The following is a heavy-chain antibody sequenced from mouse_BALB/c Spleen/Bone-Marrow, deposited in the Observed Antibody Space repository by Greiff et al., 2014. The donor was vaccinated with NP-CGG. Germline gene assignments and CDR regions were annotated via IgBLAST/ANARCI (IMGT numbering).Heavy chain of an antibody. CDR3: ARDNYYYGNKEAMDD. CDR2: IRNRANGYTS. Sequence: EVKLVESGGGLVQPGGSLRLSCAASGFTFTGYYMSWVRQPPGKALEWLGFIRNRANGYTSDYSVSVKGRFTISRENSQSILYLQKNTLRAEDSATDYCARDNYYYGNKEAMDDWGQGTSVTVSS. V-gene: IGHV7-3*02. J-gene: IGHJ4*01. CDR1: GFTFTGYY. D-gene: IGHD1-1*01.